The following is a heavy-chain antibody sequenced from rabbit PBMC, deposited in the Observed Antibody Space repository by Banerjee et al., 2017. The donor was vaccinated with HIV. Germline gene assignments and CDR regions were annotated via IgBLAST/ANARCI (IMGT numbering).Heavy chain of an antibody. V-gene: IGHV1S40*01. J-gene: IGHJ4*01. CDR3: ARDRNSYDDYIYFNL. CDR2: INTSSGNT. Sequence: EGSLTLTCTASGFDLSSYYYMCWVRQAPGKGLEWIACINTSSGNTVYASWAKGRFTISRTSSTTVTLQMTSLTAADTATYFCARDRNSYDDYIYFNLWGQGTL. CDR1: GFDLSSYYY. D-gene: IGHD2-1*01.